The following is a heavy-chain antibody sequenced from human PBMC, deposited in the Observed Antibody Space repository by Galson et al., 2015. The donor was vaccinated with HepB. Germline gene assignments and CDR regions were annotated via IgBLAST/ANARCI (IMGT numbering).Heavy chain of an antibody. J-gene: IGHJ4*02. D-gene: IGHD5-24*01. CDR1: GFTFSNYW. V-gene: IGHV3-53*01. CDR3: AIGIEMVTIADY. Sequence: SLRLSCAASGFTFSNYWMSWVRLTPGRGLEWVSAIEGTGRTDYADSVEGRFTISRDNSKNTLYLQMDSLRAEDTAVYYCAIGIEMVTIADYWGLGTLVTVSS. CDR2: IEGTGRT.